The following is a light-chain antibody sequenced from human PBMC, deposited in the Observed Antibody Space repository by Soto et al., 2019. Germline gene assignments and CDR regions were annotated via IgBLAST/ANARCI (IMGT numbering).Light chain of an antibody. CDR3: SSHTSSNTPNV. CDR1: SSDVGRYNY. CDR2: DVS. J-gene: IGLJ1*01. Sequence: QSVLTQPASVSGSPGQSITLSCTGASSDVGRYNYVSWYQQHPGKAPKLMIYDVSNRPPGVSNRFSGSKSGNTASLTISGLQAEDEADYYCSSHTSSNTPNVFGTGTKLTVL. V-gene: IGLV2-14*01.